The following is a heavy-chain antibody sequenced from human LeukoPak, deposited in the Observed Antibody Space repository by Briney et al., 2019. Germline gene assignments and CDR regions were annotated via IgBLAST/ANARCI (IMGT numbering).Heavy chain of an antibody. Sequence: ASVKVSCKASGYTFTSYGISWVRQAPGQGLEWMGWISAYNGNTNYAQKLQGRVTMTTDTSTSTAYMELRSLRSDDTAVYYCARDLTILWFGKLDYWGQGTLVTVSS. CDR1: GYTFTSYG. J-gene: IGHJ4*02. D-gene: IGHD3-10*01. CDR2: ISAYNGNT. CDR3: ARDLTILWFGKLDY. V-gene: IGHV1-18*01.